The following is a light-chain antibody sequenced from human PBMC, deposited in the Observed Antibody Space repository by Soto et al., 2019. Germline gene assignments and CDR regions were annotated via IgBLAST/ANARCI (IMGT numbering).Light chain of an antibody. V-gene: IGLV2-14*01. J-gene: IGLJ3*02. CDR1: SSDVGGYNY. CDR2: DVS. CDR3: SSYASSSSQVV. Sequence: QSVLTQPPSASGSPGQSITISCTGTSSDVGGYNYVSWYQQHPGKAPKLMIYDVSNRPSGVSNRFSGSKSGNTASLTISGLEAEDEADYCCSSYASSSSQVVFGGGTKLTVL.